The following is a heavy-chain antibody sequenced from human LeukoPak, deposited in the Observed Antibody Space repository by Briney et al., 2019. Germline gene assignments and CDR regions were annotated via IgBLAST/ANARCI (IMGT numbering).Heavy chain of an antibody. CDR3: ATSGGYSYGSDY. CDR2: IYYSGST. Sequence: PSETLSLTCTVSGGSISSSSYYWVWIRQPPGKGLEWIGSIYYSGSTYYNPSLKSRVTISVDTSKNQFSLKLSSVTAADTAVYYCATSGGYSYGSDYWGQGTLVTVSS. J-gene: IGHJ4*02. CDR1: GGSISSSSYY. V-gene: IGHV4-39*01. D-gene: IGHD5-18*01.